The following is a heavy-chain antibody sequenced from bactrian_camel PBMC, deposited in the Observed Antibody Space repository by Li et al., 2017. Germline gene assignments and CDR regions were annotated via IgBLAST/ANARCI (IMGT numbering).Heavy chain of an antibody. CDR1: GFTSSSYA. J-gene: IGHJ4*01. CDR3: AAVPRGFGTWGTEEDNY. CDR2: IRSDGST. V-gene: IGHV3S57*01. Sequence: QLVESGGGSVQAGGSLRLSCPLSGFTSSSYAVGWFRQAPGKEREGVAGIRSDGSTNYADSVKGRFTISRGNGGSALSLQMNSLKLEDTAMYYCAAVPRGFGTWGTEEDNYWGQGTQVTVS. D-gene: IGHD5*01.